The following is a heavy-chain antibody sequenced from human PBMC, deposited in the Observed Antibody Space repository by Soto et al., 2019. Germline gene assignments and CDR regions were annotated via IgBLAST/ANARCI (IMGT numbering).Heavy chain of an antibody. CDR2: TYYRSKWYN. J-gene: IGHJ6*02. CDR3: ARDREYYGSGSYWGRKDYYYGMDV. Sequence: SQTLSXTCAISGDSVSSNSAAWNWIRQSPSRGLEWLGRTYYRSKWYNDYAVSVKSRITINPDTSKNQFSLQLNSVTPEDTAVYYCARDREYYGSGSYWGRKDYYYGMDVWGQGTTVTVSS. D-gene: IGHD3-10*01. V-gene: IGHV6-1*01. CDR1: GDSVSSNSAA.